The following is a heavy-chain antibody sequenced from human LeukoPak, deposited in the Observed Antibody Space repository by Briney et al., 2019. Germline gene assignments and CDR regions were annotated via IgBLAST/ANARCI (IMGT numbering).Heavy chain of an antibody. CDR3: ARGRAARNWFNP. CDR2: IYTSGST. CDR1: GGSISSGSYY. J-gene: IGHJ5*02. Sequence: SQTLSLTCTVSGGSISSGSYYWSWIRQPAGKGLEWIRRIYTSGSTNYNPSLKSRVTISVDTSKNQFSLKLSSVAAADTAVYYCARGRAARNWFNPWGQGTLVTVSS. V-gene: IGHV4-61*02.